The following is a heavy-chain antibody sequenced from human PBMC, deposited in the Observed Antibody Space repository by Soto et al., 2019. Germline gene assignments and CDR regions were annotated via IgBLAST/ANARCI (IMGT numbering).Heavy chain of an antibody. Sequence: SETLSLTCTVSGGSISSGDYYWSWIRQPPGKGLEWIGYIYYSGSTYYNPSLKSRVTISVDTSKNQFSLKLSSVTAADTAVYYCARESEVDIVATIPDYWGQGTLVTGSS. CDR3: ARESEVDIVATIPDY. V-gene: IGHV4-30-4*01. CDR2: IYYSGST. J-gene: IGHJ4*02. CDR1: GGSISSGDYY. D-gene: IGHD5-12*01.